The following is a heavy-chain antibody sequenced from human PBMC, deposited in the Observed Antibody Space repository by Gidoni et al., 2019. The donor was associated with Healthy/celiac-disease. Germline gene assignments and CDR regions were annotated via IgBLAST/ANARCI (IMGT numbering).Heavy chain of an antibody. CDR2: IYYSGST. CDR3: ARAAGGAGGYFDY. CDR1: CGSISSGGYY. V-gene: IGHV4-31*03. Sequence: QVQLQESGPGLVKPSQTLFPTRTVPCGSISSGGYYWSWIRQHPGKGLEWIGYIYYSGSTYYNPSLKSRVTISVDTSKNQFSLKLSSVTAADTAVYYCARAAGGAGGYFDYWGQGTLVTVSS. J-gene: IGHJ4*02. D-gene: IGHD2-21*01.